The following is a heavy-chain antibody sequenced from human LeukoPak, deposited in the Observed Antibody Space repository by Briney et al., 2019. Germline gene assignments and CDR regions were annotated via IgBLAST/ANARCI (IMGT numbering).Heavy chain of an antibody. CDR3: ARENYYDSSGYCVY. D-gene: IGHD3-22*01. CDR2: ISYDGSNK. Sequence: PGGSLRPSCAASGFTFSSYAMHWVRQAPGKGLEGVPVISYDGSNKYYAHSVKGRFTISRDNSKNTLYLQMNSLRAEDTAVYYCARENYYDSSGYCVYWGQGTLVTVSS. J-gene: IGHJ4*02. CDR1: GFTFSSYA. V-gene: IGHV3-30*04.